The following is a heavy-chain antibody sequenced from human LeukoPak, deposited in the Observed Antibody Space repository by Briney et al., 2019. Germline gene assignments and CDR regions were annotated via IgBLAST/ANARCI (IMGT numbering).Heavy chain of an antibody. CDR3: TIAADYYGSGSDY. J-gene: IGHJ4*02. D-gene: IGHD3-10*01. CDR1: GFTFGDYA. V-gene: IGHV3-49*04. Sequence: PGRSLRLSCTASGFTFGDYAMSWVRQAPGKGLEWVGFIRSKAYGGTTEYAASVKGRFTISRDDSKSIAYLQMNSLKTEDTAVYYRTIAADYYGSGSDYWGQGTLVTVSS. CDR2: IRSKAYGGTT.